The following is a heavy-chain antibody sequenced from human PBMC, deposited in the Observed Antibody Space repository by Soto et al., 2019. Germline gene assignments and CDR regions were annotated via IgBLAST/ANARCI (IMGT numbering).Heavy chain of an antibody. Sequence: ASETLSLTCAVYGGSVNGYYWNWIRQPPGKGLEWIGEINHTGGTHYNPSLKSRVTVSVDTSENQFSLRLSSVTAADTAIYYCATRITVFGLLIPPFDPWGQGTQVTVSS. CDR2: INHTGGT. CDR1: GGSVNGYY. D-gene: IGHD3-3*01. CDR3: ATRITVFGLLIPPFDP. V-gene: IGHV4-34*01. J-gene: IGHJ5*02.